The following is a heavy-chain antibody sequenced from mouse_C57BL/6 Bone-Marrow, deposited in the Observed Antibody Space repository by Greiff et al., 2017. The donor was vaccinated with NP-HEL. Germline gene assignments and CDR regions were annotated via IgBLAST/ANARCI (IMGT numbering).Heavy chain of an antibody. Sequence: VQLQQSGPELVKPGASVKISCKASGYTFTDYYMNWVKQSHGKSLEWIGDINPNNGGTSYNQKFKGKATLTVDKSSSTAYMELRSLTSEDSAVYECSGATYYDYGGAMDFGGQGTSVTVSS. CDR1: GYTFTDYY. CDR3: SGATYYDYGGAMDF. J-gene: IGHJ4*01. CDR2: INPNNGGT. D-gene: IGHD2-4*01. V-gene: IGHV1-26*01.